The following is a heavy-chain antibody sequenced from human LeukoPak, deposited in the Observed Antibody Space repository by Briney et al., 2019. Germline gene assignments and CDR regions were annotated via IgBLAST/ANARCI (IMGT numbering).Heavy chain of an antibody. CDR3: AKTYYDFWSGYYRGGAYYYYYMDV. D-gene: IGHD3-3*01. CDR2: ISYDGSNK. CDR1: GFTFSSYG. J-gene: IGHJ6*03. V-gene: IGHV3-30*18. Sequence: PGRSLRLSCAASGFTFSSYGMHWVRQAPGKGLEWVAVISYDGSNKYYADSVKGRFTISRDNSKNTLYLQMNSLRAEDTAVYYCAKTYYDFWSGYYRGGAYYYYYMDVWGKGTTVTVSS.